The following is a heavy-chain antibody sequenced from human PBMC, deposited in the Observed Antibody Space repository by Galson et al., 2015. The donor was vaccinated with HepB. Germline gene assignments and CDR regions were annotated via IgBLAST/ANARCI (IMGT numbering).Heavy chain of an antibody. CDR1: GFTLRTYS. Sequence: SLRLSCAASGFTLRTYSMYWVRQAPGKGLEWVSFTSSSSGLTYFADSVKGRFTISSDNAKNSLYLQMNSLRAEDTAVYYCARAGLYVVVVPGGIDDYYHMDVWGKGTTVTVSS. V-gene: IGHV3-21*01. D-gene: IGHD2-2*01. CDR3: ARAGLYVVVVPGGIDDYYHMDV. J-gene: IGHJ6*03. CDR2: TSSSSGLT.